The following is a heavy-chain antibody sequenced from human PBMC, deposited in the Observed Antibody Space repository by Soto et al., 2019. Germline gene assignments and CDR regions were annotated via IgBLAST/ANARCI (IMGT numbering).Heavy chain of an antibody. V-gene: IGHV1-18*01. Sequence: GASVKVSCKSSDNTFTHYGINWVRQAPGQGLEWMGGIIGFFGTANYAQKFQGRVTMTADTSTSTAYMELSSLRSEDTGVYYCASSQIGSGDYWGQGTLVTVSS. J-gene: IGHJ4*02. CDR2: IIGFFGTA. CDR1: DNTFTHYG. D-gene: IGHD3-10*01. CDR3: ASSQIGSGDY.